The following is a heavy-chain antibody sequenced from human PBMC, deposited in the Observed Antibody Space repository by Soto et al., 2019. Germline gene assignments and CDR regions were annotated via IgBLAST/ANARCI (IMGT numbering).Heavy chain of an antibody. CDR3: AGDKDYGDQYDAFDI. J-gene: IGHJ3*02. V-gene: IGHV4-31*03. CDR1: GGSISSGGYY. CDR2: IYYSGST. Sequence: QVQLQESGPGLVKPSQTLSLTCTVSGGSISSGGYYWSWIRQHPGKGLEWIGYIYYSGSTYYTPSLKSRVTISVDTSKNQFSLKLSSVTAADTAVYYCAGDKDYGDQYDAFDIWGQGTMVTVSS. D-gene: IGHD4-17*01.